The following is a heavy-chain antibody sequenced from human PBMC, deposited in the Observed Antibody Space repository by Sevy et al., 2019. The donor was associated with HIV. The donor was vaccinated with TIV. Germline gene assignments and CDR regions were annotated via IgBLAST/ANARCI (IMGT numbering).Heavy chain of an antibody. CDR3: ARDPPETGPYHSYFMDV. Sequence: GGSLRLSCEASGFTLSSHEMNWVRQVPGKGLEWVSYISSGSSTKFYTDSVKGRFTISRDNAKNSLYLHMDSLRVEDTAVYYCARDPPETGPYHSYFMDVWGKGTTVTVSS. CDR2: ISSGSSTK. V-gene: IGHV3-48*03. CDR1: GFTLSSHE. J-gene: IGHJ6*03.